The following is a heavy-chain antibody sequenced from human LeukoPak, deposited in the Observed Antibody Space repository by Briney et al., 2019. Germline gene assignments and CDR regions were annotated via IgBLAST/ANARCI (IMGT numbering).Heavy chain of an antibody. Sequence: PSETLSLTCTVSGGSISSNSYYWSWIRQPAGKGLEWIGRIYTSGSINYNPSLKSRVTISVDTSKNQFSLKLSSVTAADTAVYYCARWRVKDTTFDYWGQGTLVTVSS. CDR2: IYTSGSI. CDR1: GGSISSNSYY. J-gene: IGHJ4*02. D-gene: IGHD5-18*01. V-gene: IGHV4-61*02. CDR3: ARWRVKDTTFDY.